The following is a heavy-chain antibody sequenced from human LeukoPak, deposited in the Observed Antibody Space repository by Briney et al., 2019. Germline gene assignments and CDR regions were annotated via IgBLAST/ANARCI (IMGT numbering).Heavy chain of an antibody. Sequence: PGGSLRLSCAASKFTFSHYAMHWVRQAPGKGLEWVAVIWNDGSDKYYADSVKGRFTVSRDNPRNILYLQMDSLRAEDTGVYYCAKDAQRGFDYSNSLQHWGPGTLVTVSS. CDR1: KFTFSHYA. J-gene: IGHJ1*01. D-gene: IGHD4-11*01. CDR3: AKDAQRGFDYSNSLQH. CDR2: IWNDGSDK. V-gene: IGHV3-33*06.